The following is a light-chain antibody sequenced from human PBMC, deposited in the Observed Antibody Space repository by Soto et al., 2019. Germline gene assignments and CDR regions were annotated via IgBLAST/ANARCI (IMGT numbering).Light chain of an antibody. J-gene: IGKJ2*01. CDR3: QQYESAPPSYT. Sequence: EIVLTQSPGTLSLSPGERATLSCRASQSLTSSFLAWYQQKPGQAPRLLISGASSRATDIPDRFSGSGSGTDFTLTISRLEPEDVAVDYCQQYESAPPSYTFGQGTKLEIK. CDR2: GAS. V-gene: IGKV3-20*01. CDR1: QSLTSSF.